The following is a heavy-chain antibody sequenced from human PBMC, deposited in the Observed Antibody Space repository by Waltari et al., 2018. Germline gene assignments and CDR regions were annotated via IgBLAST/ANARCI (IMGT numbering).Heavy chain of an antibody. CDR1: GYSVLTHY. CDR2: KHPYGGST. D-gene: IGHD3-3*01. CDR3: ARDSGGGSRGRFLYDYHYMDV. Sequence: QVQLVQSGAEVREPWASVKISFKASGYSVLTHYMHCLRLAPGEGPEWVVVKHPYGGSTSDAQKVMGRVTWTRDTSTSTFYMELNSLRSDDTAVYYGARDSGGGSRGRFLYDYHYMDVWGKGTTVTVYS. V-gene: IGHV1-46*04. J-gene: IGHJ6*03.